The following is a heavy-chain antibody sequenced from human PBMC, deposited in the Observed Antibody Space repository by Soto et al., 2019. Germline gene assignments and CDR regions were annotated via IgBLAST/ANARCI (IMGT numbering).Heavy chain of an antibody. V-gene: IGHV3-7*01. CDR1: GFTFSSYW. CDR3: ARDYGGNSAKDYFDY. CDR2: IKQDGSEK. J-gene: IGHJ4*02. Sequence: PGGSLRLSCAASGFTFSSYWMSWVRQAPGKGLEWVANIKQDGSEKYYVDSVKGRFTISGDNAKNSLYLQMNSLRAEDTAVYYCARDYGGNSAKDYFDYWGQGTLVTVSS. D-gene: IGHD2-21*02.